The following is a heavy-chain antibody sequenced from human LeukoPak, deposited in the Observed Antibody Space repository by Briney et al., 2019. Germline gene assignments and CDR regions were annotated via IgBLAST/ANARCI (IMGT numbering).Heavy chain of an antibody. D-gene: IGHD4-11*01. J-gene: IGHJ3*02. CDR1: GGSISSSSYY. CDR2: IYYSGST. V-gene: IGHV4-39*07. CDR3: ARVYSNYVDAFDI. Sequence: SETLSLTCTVSGGSISSSSYYWGWIRQPPGKGLEWIGSIYYSGSTYYNPSLKSRVTMSVDTSKNQFSLKLSSVTAADTAVYYCARVYSNYVDAFDIWGQGTMVTVSS.